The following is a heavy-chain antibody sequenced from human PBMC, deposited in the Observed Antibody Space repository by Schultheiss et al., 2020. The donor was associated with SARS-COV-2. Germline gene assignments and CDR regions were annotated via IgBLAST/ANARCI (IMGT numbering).Heavy chain of an antibody. D-gene: IGHD1-7*01. CDR2: IYHSGST. V-gene: IGHV4-38-2*01. Sequence: SETLSLTCAVSGYSISSGYYWGWIRQPPGKGLEWIGSIYHSGSTNYNPSLKSRVTISVDTSKNQFSLKLSSVTAADTAVYYCARAGAITGTTSLFDYWGQGTLVTVSS. J-gene: IGHJ4*02. CDR1: GYSISSGYY. CDR3: ARAGAITGTTSLFDY.